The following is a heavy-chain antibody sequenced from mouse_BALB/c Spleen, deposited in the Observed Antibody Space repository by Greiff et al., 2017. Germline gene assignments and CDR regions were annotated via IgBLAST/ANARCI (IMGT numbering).Heavy chain of an antibody. CDR3: ARGLGLYAMDY. J-gene: IGHJ4*01. V-gene: IGHV1-80*01. D-gene: IGHD3-1*01. CDR2: IYPGDGDT. CDR1: GYAFSSYW. Sequence: QVQLQQSGAELVRPGSSVKISCKASGYAFSSYWMNWVKQRPGQGLEWIGQIYPGDGDTNYNGKFKGKATLTADKSSSTAYMQLSSLTSEDSAVYFCARGLGLYAMDYWGQGTSVTVSS.